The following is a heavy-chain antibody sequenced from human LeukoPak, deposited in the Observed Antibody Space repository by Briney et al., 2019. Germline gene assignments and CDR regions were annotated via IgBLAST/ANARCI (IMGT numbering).Heavy chain of an antibody. D-gene: IGHD4-17*01. Sequence: PGGSLRLSCAASGFTFSSYAMSWVRQAPGKGLEWVSAISGSGGSTYYADSVKGRFTISRDNSKNTLYLQMNSLRSEDTAVYYCARAPGYTVTSLFDYWGQGTLVTVSS. J-gene: IGHJ4*02. V-gene: IGHV3-23*01. CDR2: ISGSGGST. CDR1: GFTFSSYA. CDR3: ARAPGYTVTSLFDY.